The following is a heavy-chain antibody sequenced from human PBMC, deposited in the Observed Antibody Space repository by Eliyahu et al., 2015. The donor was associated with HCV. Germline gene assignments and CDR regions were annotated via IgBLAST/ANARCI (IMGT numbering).Heavy chain of an antibody. CDR3: ASDSSSWSPKYYFDY. J-gene: IGHJ4*02. CDR2: ISSSSSYI. Sequence: EVQLVESGGGLVKPGGSLRLSCAASGFTFSSYSMNWVRQAPGKGLEWVSSISSSSSYIYYADSVKGRFTISRDNAKNSLYLQMNSLRAEDTAVYYCASDSSSWSPKYYFDYWGQGTLVTVSS. CDR1: GFTFSSYS. D-gene: IGHD6-13*01. V-gene: IGHV3-21*01.